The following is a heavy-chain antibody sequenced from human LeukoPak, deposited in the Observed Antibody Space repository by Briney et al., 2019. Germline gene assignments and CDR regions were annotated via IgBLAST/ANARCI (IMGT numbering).Heavy chain of an antibody. V-gene: IGHV4-59*01. CDR2: IYYSGST. J-gene: IGHJ3*02. CDR3: ARGRYYDSSGYWDDAFDI. CDR1: GGSISSYY. D-gene: IGHD3-22*01. Sequence: SKTLSLTCTVSGGSISSYYWSWIRQPPGKGLEWIGYIYYSGSTNYNPSLKSRVTISVDTSKNQFSLKLSSVTAADTAVYYCARGRYYDSSGYWDDAFDIWGQGTMVTVSS.